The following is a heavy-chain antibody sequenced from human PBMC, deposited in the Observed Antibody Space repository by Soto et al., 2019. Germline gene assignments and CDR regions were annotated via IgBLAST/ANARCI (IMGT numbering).Heavy chain of an antibody. Sequence: SETLSLTCAVYGGSFSGYYWSWIRQPPGKGLEWIGEINHSGSTNYNPSLKSRVTISVDTSKNQFSLKLSSVTAADTAVYYCARGPEWIQLWSRGFEYWGQGTLVTVSS. V-gene: IGHV4-34*01. CDR3: ARGPEWIQLWSRGFEY. D-gene: IGHD5-18*01. CDR1: GGSFSGYY. CDR2: INHSGST. J-gene: IGHJ4*02.